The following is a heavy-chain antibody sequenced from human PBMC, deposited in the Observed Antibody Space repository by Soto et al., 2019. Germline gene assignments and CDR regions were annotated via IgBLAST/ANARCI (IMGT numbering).Heavy chain of an antibody. CDR1: GGSFSGYD. CDR3: AVGVVAAYFDY. Sequence: SETLSLTCAVDGGSFSGYDWSWIRQPPGKGLEWIGEINHSGSTNYNPSLKSRVTISVDTSKNQFSLKLSSVTAADTAVYYCAVGVVAAYFDYWGQGTLVTVSS. V-gene: IGHV4-34*01. J-gene: IGHJ4*02. D-gene: IGHD2-15*01. CDR2: INHSGST.